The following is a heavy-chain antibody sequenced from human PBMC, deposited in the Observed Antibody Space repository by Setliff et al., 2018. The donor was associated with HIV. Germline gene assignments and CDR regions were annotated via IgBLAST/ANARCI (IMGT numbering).Heavy chain of an antibody. J-gene: IGHJ4*02. D-gene: IGHD3-3*01. CDR2: SNHVGRT. V-gene: IGHV4-34*01. Sequence: SETLSLTCAVYGGSLSGHYWSWIRQPPGKGREWIGESNHVGRTNYNPSLKSRGTISVDTSKNQFSLKLTSVTAADTAVYYCAISNFWSGYSTSPPDYFDYWGQGMLVTVSS. CDR1: GGSLSGHY. CDR3: AISNFWSGYSTSPPDYFDY.